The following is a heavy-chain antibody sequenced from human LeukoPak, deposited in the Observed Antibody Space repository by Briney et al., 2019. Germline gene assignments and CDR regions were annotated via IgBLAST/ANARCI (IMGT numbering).Heavy chain of an antibody. V-gene: IGHV3-30-3*01. CDR1: ESTFRNFA. D-gene: IGHD2-21*01. CDR3: AREYSDSYGVIGHFDS. CDR2: ISFDGVTT. J-gene: IGHJ4*02. Sequence: PGGSLRLSCAASESTFRNFATHWVRQTPDKGLEWVALISFDGVTTYYADSVRGRFTISRDNSKNTLFLQMNSLRGEDTAVYYCAREYSDSYGVIGHFDSWGQGTLVPVSS.